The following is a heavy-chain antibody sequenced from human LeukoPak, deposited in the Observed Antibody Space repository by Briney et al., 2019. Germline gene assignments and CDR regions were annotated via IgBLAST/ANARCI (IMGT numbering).Heavy chain of an antibody. J-gene: IGHJ4*02. V-gene: IGHV1-18*01. D-gene: IGHD1-26*01. Sequence: ASVKVSCKASGYTFTSYGISWVRQAAGQGLEWMGWISAYNGNTNYAQKLQGRVTTTTDTSTSTPYMELRSLRSDDTAVYYWARDMGAPAKPGYWGQGTLVTVSS. CDR3: ARDMGAPAKPGY. CDR1: GYTFTSYG. CDR2: ISAYNGNT.